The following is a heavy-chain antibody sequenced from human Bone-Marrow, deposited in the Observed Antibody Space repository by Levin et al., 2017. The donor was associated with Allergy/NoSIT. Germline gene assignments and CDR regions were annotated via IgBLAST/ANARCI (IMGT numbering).Heavy chain of an antibody. Sequence: HPGGSLRLSCAASGFTFSNYDMHWVRQATGKGLEWVSAIGTAGDTYYPGSVKGRFTISRDNAKNSLYLQMNSLRAGDTAVYYCARVPPIAAAAPGWAFDIWGQGTMVTVSS. CDR2: IGTAGDT. D-gene: IGHD6-13*01. J-gene: IGHJ3*02. CDR1: GFTFSNYD. CDR3: ARVPPIAAAAPGWAFDI. V-gene: IGHV3-13*04.